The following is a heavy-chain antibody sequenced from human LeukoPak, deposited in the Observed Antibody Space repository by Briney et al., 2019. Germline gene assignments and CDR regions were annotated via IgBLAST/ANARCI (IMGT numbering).Heavy chain of an antibody. CDR1: GGSISSGDYY. CDR2: IYYSGST. CDR3: ARGYSLDY. Sequence: SQTLSLTCTVTGGSISSGDYYWSWIRQPPGKGLEWIGYIYYSGSTYYTPSLRGRVTISVDTSKNQFSLNLSSVTAADTAVYYCARGYSLDYWGQGTLVTVSS. V-gene: IGHV4-30-4*01. D-gene: IGHD5-18*01. J-gene: IGHJ4*02.